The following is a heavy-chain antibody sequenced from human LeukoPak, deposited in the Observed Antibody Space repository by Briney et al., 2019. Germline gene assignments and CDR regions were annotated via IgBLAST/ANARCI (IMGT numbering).Heavy chain of an antibody. V-gene: IGHV1-8*01. D-gene: IGHD5-12*01. CDR2: MNPNSGNT. Sequence: ASVKVSCKASGYTFTSYDINWVRQATGQGFEWMGWMNPNSGNTGYAQKFQGRVTMTRNTSISTAYMELSSLRSEDTAVYYCARNLLDIADPWESSGYWGQGTLVTVSS. CDR1: GYTFTSYD. J-gene: IGHJ4*02. CDR3: ARNLLDIADPWESSGY.